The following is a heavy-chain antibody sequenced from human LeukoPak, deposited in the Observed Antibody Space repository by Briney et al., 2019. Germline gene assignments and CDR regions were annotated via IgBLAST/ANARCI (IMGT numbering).Heavy chain of an antibody. CDR3: ARGRAAFWSGRFDY. D-gene: IGHD3-3*01. J-gene: IGHJ4*02. CDR2: INHSGST. CDR1: GGSYSGYY. V-gene: IGHV4-34*01. Sequence: KPSETLSLTCAVYGGSYSGYYWSWIRQPPGKGLEWIGEINHSGSTNYNPSLKSRVTISVDTSKNQFSLKLSSVTAADTAVYYCARGRAAFWSGRFDYWGQGTLVTVSS.